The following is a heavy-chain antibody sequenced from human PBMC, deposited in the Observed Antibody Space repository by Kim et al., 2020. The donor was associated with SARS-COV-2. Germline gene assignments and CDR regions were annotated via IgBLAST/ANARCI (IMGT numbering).Heavy chain of an antibody. J-gene: IGHJ6*02. V-gene: IGHV1-3*01. D-gene: IGHD6-13*01. CDR3: ARDLSIAAAGYYYYYYGMDV. CDR2: INAGNGNT. CDR1: GYTFTSYA. Sequence: ASVKVSCKASGYTFTSYAMHWVCQAPGQRLEWMGWINAGNGNTKYSQKFQGRVTITRDTSASTAYMELSSLRSEDTAVYYCARDLSIAAAGYYYYYYGMDVWGQGTTVTVSS.